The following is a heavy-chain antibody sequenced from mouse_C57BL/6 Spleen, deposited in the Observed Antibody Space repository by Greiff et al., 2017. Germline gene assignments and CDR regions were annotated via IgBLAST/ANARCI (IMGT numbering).Heavy chain of an antibody. V-gene: IGHV1-15*01. CDR2: IDPETGGT. Sequence: QVQLQQSGAELVRPGASVTLSCKASGYTFTDYEMHWVKPTPVPGLELIGAIDPETGGTAYNQKFKGKAILTADKSSSTAYLERRSLTSEDSAVYYCTRGDFDGWGTGTTVTVSS. CDR1: GYTFTDYE. J-gene: IGHJ1*03. CDR3: TRGDFDG.